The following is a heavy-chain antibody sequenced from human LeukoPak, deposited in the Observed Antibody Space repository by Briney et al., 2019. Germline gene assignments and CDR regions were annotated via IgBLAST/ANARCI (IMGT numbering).Heavy chain of an antibody. CDR3: ARSSLGTITAGPFDY. D-gene: IGHD5-12*01. CDR2: ISDYNGKT. Sequence: ASVKASCKASGYTFSSYGIAWVRQAPGQGREGMGWISDYNGKTNYAQKLQGRVSMTTDTSTTTAYMELRSLTSDDTALYYCARSSLGTITAGPFDYWGQGTLVTVSS. J-gene: IGHJ4*02. V-gene: IGHV1-18*01. CDR1: GYTFSSYG.